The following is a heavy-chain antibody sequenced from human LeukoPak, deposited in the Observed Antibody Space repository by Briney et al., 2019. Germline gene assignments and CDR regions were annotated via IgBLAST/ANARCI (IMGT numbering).Heavy chain of an antibody. Sequence: GRSLRLSCAASGFTFSSYAMHWVRQAPGKGLEWVANIKQDGSEKYSVYSVKGRFTISRDNAKNSLYLQMNSLRAEDTAVYYCARDEDTSAYYSYWGQGTLVTVSS. J-gene: IGHJ4*02. CDR3: ARDEDTSAYYSY. CDR1: GFTFSSYA. CDR2: IKQDGSEK. V-gene: IGHV3-7*01. D-gene: IGHD3-22*01.